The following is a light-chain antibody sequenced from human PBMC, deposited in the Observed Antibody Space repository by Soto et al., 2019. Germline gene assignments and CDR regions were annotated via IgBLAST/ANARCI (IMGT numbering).Light chain of an antibody. CDR3: SSYAGSNNFERV. CDR1: SSDVGGYNY. Sequence: QSVLPQPPSASGSPGQSVTISCTGTSSDVGGYNYVSWYQQHPGKAPKLMIYEVSKRPSGVPDRFSGSKSGNTASLTVSGLQAEDEADYYCSSYAGSNNFERVFGGGTKLTVL. CDR2: EVS. J-gene: IGLJ2*01. V-gene: IGLV2-8*01.